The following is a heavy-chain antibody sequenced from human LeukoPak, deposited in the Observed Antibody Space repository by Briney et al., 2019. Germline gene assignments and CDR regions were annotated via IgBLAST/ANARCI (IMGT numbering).Heavy chain of an antibody. D-gene: IGHD5-24*01. CDR3: AREGRYRYGYNEYHSYMDI. CDR2: IYYSGST. CDR1: GGSISSYY. V-gene: IGHV4-59*01. Sequence: SESLSLTCTVSGGSISSYYWSWIRQPPGKGLEWIGYIYYSGSTNYNPSLKSRVTISVDTSKNQFSLKLSSVTAAETAVYYCAREGRYRYGYNEYHSYMDIWGKGTTVTVSS. J-gene: IGHJ6*03.